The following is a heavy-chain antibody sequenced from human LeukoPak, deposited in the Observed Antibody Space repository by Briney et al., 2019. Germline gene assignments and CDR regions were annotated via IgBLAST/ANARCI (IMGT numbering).Heavy chain of an antibody. CDR3: ARVNGYKSTNNWFDP. CDR1: GKTYSFSSYW. CDR2: IYPGDSDT. Sequence: GESLKISCKGFGKTYSFSSYWIAWVRQTPEKGLEWMGVIYPGDSDTRYNPSFEGQVTISADKSISTAYLQWSSLKASDTAMYYCARVNGYKSTNNWFDPWGQGTLVTVSS. V-gene: IGHV5-51*01. J-gene: IGHJ5*02. D-gene: IGHD5-24*01.